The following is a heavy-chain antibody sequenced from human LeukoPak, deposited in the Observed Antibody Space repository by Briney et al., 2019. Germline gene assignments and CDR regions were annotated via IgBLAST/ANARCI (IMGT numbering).Heavy chain of an antibody. CDR3: AKIAVAGRIPSY. V-gene: IGHV4-39*01. Sequence: SETLSLTCTVSGGSISSSSYYWGWIRQPPGKGLEWIGSIYYSGSTYYNPSLKSRVTISVDTSKNQFSLKLSSVTAADTAVYYCAKIAVAGRIPSYWGQGTLVTVSS. CDR1: GGSISSSSYY. D-gene: IGHD6-19*01. J-gene: IGHJ4*02. CDR2: IYYSGST.